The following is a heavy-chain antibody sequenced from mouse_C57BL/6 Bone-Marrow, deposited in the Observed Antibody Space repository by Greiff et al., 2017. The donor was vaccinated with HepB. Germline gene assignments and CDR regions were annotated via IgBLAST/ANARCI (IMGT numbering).Heavy chain of an antibody. D-gene: IGHD1-2*01. CDR2: IYPGDGDT. V-gene: IGHV1-82*01. CDR3: ADGWYLPWFAY. J-gene: IGHJ3*01. Sequence: QVQLQQSGPELVKPGASVKISCKASGYAFSSSWMNWVKQRPGKGLEWIGRIYPGDGDTNYNGKFKGKATLTADKSSSTAYMQLSSLTSEDSAVYFCADGWYLPWFAYCGQGTLVTVSA. CDR1: GYAFSSSW.